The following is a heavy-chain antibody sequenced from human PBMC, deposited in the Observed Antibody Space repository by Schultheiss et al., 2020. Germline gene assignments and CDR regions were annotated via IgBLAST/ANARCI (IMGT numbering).Heavy chain of an antibody. CDR3: ARDPGHQQLVL. D-gene: IGHD6-13*01. CDR2: IYYSGST. V-gene: IGHV4-59*06. Sequence: SETLSLTCTVSGDSISSYYWSWIRQPAGKGLEWIGYIYYSGSTYYNPSLKSRVTISVDTSKNQFSLKLSSVTAADTAVYYCARDPGHQQLVLWGQGTLVTVSS. CDR1: GDSISSYY. J-gene: IGHJ4*02.